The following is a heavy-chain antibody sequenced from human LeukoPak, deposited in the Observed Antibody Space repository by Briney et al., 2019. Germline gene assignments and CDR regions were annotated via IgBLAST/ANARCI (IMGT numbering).Heavy chain of an antibody. CDR3: ARGRWVVVVPAAIYCYYGMDV. D-gene: IGHD2-2*01. V-gene: IGHV4-34*01. Sequence: SETLSLTCAVYGGSFSGYYWSWIRQPPGKGLEWIGEINHSGSTNYNPSLKSRITISVDTSKNQFSLKLSSVTAADTAVYYCARGRWVVVVPAAIYCYYGMDVWGQGTTVTVSS. J-gene: IGHJ6*02. CDR2: INHSGST. CDR1: GGSFSGYY.